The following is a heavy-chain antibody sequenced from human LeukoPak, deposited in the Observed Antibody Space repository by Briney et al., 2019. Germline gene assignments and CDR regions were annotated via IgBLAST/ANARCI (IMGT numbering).Heavy chain of an antibody. CDR1: GFTFNAFG. D-gene: IGHD3-22*01. CDR3: ARDHRVGYYDSSGYYRDQYYYYYGMDV. V-gene: IGHV3-48*01. Sequence: GGSLRLSCAASGFTFNAFGMNWVRQAPGKGLEWVSYIGTTSGAIYYADSVKGRFTISRDSAKNSLYLQMNSLRAEDTAVYYCARDHRVGYYDSSGYYRDQYYYYYGMDVWGQGTTVTVSS. J-gene: IGHJ6*02. CDR2: IGTTSGAI.